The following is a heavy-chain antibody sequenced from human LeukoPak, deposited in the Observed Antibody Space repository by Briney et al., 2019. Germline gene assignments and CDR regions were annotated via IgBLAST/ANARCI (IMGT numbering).Heavy chain of an antibody. J-gene: IGHJ4*02. V-gene: IGHV3-30*02. Sequence: GGSLRLSCAASGFIFTNAWMSWVRQAPGKGLVWVAFIRYDGSNKYYADSVKGRFTISRDNSKNTLYLQMNSLRAEDTAVYYCAKDPVVRGVIRAGFDYWGQGTLVTVSS. D-gene: IGHD3-10*01. CDR1: GFIFTNAW. CDR3: AKDPVVRGVIRAGFDY. CDR2: IRYDGSNK.